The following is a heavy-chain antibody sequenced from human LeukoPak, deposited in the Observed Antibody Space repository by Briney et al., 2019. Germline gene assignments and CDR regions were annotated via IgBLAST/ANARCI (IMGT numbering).Heavy chain of an antibody. CDR1: GGTFSSYA. D-gene: IGHD2-2*01. J-gene: IGHJ4*02. Sequence: GASVKVSCKASGGTFSSYAISWVRQAPGQGLEWMGWISAYNGNTNYAQKLQGRVTMTTDTSTSTAYMELRSLRSDDTAVYYCARDPTGVVVPAAYFDYWGQGTLVTVSS. CDR2: ISAYNGNT. CDR3: ARDPTGVVVPAAYFDY. V-gene: IGHV1-18*01.